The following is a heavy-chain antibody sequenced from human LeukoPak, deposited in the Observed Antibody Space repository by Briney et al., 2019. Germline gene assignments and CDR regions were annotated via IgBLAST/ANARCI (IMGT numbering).Heavy chain of an antibody. Sequence: TSETLSLTCAVYGGSFSGYYWSWIRQPPGKGLEWIGSIYYSGSTYYNPSLKSRVTISVDTSKNQFSLKLSSVTAADTAVYYCASYTINWFDPWGQGTLVTVSS. V-gene: IGHV4-34*01. CDR1: GGSFSGYY. J-gene: IGHJ5*02. D-gene: IGHD3-3*01. CDR3: ASYTINWFDP. CDR2: IYYSGST.